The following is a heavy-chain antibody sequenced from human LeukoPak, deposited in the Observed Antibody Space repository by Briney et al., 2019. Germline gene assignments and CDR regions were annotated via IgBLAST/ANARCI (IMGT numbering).Heavy chain of an antibody. J-gene: IGHJ4*02. CDR1: GFTFSSYG. CDR2: IWYDGSNK. D-gene: IGHD5-24*01. Sequence: GGSLRLSCAASGFTFSSYGMHWVRQAPGKGLEWVAVIWYDGSNKYYADSVKGRYTISRDNSKNTLYLQMNSLRAEDTAVYYCARGAGYNYPYYFDYWGQGTLVTVSS. V-gene: IGHV3-33*01. CDR3: ARGAGYNYPYYFDY.